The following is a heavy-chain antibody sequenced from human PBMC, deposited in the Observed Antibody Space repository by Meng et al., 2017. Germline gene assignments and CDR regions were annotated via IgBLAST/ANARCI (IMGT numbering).Heavy chain of an antibody. CDR3: ARPLIEGATNWNGFYYYYGMDV. V-gene: IGHV3-21*01. D-gene: IGHD1-26*01. CDR2: ISSSSSYI. J-gene: IGHJ6*02. Sequence: GESLKISCAASGFTFSSYGMHWVRQAPGKGLEWVSSISSSSSYIYYADSVKGRFTISRDNAKNSLYLQMNSLRAEDTAVYYCARPLIEGATNWNGFYYYYGMDVWGQGTTVTVSS. CDR1: GFTFSSYG.